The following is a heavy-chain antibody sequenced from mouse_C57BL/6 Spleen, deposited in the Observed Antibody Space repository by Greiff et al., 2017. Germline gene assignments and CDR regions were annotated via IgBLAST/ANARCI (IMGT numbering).Heavy chain of an antibody. D-gene: IGHD1-1*02. CDR3: ARREYGPYAMDY. J-gene: IGHJ4*01. Sequence: EVKLQESGPELVKPGASVKISCKASGYSFTGYYMNWVKQSPEKSLEWIGEINPSTGGTTYNQKFKAKATLTVDKSSSTAYMQLKSLTSEDSAVYYCARREYGPYAMDYWGQGTSVTVSS. V-gene: IGHV1-42*01. CDR1: GYSFTGYY. CDR2: INPSTGGT.